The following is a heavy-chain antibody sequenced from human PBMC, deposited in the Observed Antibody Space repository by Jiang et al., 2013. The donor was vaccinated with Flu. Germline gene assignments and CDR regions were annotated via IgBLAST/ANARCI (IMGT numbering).Heavy chain of an antibody. D-gene: IGHD4-23*01. CDR2: ISSSSSYI. CDR1: GFTFSSYS. Sequence: VQLLESGGGLVKPGGSLRLSCAASGFTFSSYSMNWVRQAPGKGLEWVSSISSSSSYIYYADSVKGRFTISRDNAKNSLYLQMNSLRAEDTAVYYCARVQDYGGNSEAFDIWGQGTMGHRLF. V-gene: IGHV3-21*01. CDR3: ARVQDYGGNSEAFDI. J-gene: IGHJ3*02.